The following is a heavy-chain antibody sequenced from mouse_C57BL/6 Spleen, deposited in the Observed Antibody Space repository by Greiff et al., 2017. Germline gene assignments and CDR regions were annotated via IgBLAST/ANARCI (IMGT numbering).Heavy chain of an antibody. CDR1: GYTFTDYN. V-gene: IGHV1-18*01. J-gene: IGHJ4*01. Sequence: EVQLQQSGPELVKPGASVKIPCKASGYTFTDYNMDWVKQSPGKSLEWIGDINPNNGGTIYNQQFKGKAPLTVDKSSSTAYMELRSLTSEDTAVYDGASSEGFYYAMDYWGQGTSVTVSS. D-gene: IGHD3-1*01. CDR3: ASSEGFYYAMDY. CDR2: INPNNGGT.